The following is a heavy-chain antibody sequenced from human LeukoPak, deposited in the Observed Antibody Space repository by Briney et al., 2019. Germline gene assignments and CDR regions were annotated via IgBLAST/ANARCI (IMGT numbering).Heavy chain of an antibody. CDR3: AKDPMVRGSTYDY. V-gene: IGHV3-33*06. Sequence: GGSLRLSCAASGFTFSSYGMHWVRQAPGKGLEWVAVIWYDGSNKYYADSVKGRFTISRDNSKNTLYLQMNSLRAEDTAIYYCAKDPMVRGSTYDYWGQGTLVTVSS. J-gene: IGHJ4*02. CDR2: IWYDGSNK. CDR1: GFTFSSYG. D-gene: IGHD3-10*01.